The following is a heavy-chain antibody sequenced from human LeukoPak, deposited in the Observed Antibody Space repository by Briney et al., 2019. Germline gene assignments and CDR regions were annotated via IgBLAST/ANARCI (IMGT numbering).Heavy chain of an antibody. CDR3: ARDQEGFDY. CDR2: IYPRDGST. J-gene: IGHJ4*02. CDR1: GYTFTSYY. V-gene: IGHV1-46*01. Sequence: ASVKVSCKASGYTFTSYYMHWVRQAPGQGLEWMGMIYPRDGSTSYAQRFQDRVTVTRDTSTSTVHMELSGLRSEDTAVYYCARDQEGFDYWGQGTQVTASS.